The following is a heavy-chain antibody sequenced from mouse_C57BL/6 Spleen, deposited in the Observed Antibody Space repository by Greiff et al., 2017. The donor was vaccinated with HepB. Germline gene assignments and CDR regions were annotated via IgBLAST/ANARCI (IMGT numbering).Heavy chain of an antibody. V-gene: IGHV5-16*01. CDR1: GFTFSDYY. J-gene: IGHJ4*01. CDR2: INYDGSST. Sequence: EVQRVESEGGLVQPGSSMKLSCTASGFTFSDYYMAWVRQVPEKGLEWVANINYDGSSTYYLDSLKSRFIISRDNAKNILYLQMSSLKSEDTATYYCARDGYPYAMDYWGQGTSVTVSS. D-gene: IGHD2-2*01. CDR3: ARDGYPYAMDY.